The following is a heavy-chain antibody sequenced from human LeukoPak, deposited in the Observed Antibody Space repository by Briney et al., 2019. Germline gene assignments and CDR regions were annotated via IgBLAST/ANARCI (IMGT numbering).Heavy chain of an antibody. D-gene: IGHD3-22*01. J-gene: IGHJ4*02. Sequence: GESLKISCKGSGYSFTSYWIGWVRQMPGKGLEWMGIIYPGDSDTRYSPSFQGQVTISADKSISTTYLQWSSLKASDTAMYYCARRYSYYYDSSGYYYDLWGQGTLVTVSS. CDR3: ARRYSYYYDSSGYYYDL. CDR1: GYSFTSYW. CDR2: IYPGDSDT. V-gene: IGHV5-51*01.